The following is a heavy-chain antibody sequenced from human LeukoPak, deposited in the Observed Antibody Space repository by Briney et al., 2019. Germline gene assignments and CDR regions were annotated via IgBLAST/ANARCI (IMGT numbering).Heavy chain of an antibody. CDR1: GFTFSSYA. Sequence: GGSLRLSCAASGFTFSSYAMSWVRQAPGKGPEWVSAISGSGGSTYYADSAKGRFTISRDNSKNTLYLQVNSLRAEDTAVYYCAKRYYYDSSGSWGPARHYYFDYWGQGTLVTVSS. CDR2: ISGSGGST. V-gene: IGHV3-23*01. D-gene: IGHD3-22*01. J-gene: IGHJ4*02. CDR3: AKRYYYDSSGSWGPARHYYFDY.